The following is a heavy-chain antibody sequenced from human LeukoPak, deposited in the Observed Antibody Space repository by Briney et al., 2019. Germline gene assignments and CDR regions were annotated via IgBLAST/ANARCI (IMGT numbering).Heavy chain of an antibody. V-gene: IGHV1-69*13. CDR3: ARRKIAVAGTGTNWFDP. CDR2: IIPIFGTA. J-gene: IGHJ5*02. D-gene: IGHD6-19*01. Sequence: SVKVSCKASGGTFSSYAISWVRQAPGQGLEWMGGIIPIFGTANYVQKFQGRVTITADESTSTAYMELSSLRSEDTAVYYCARRKIAVAGTGTNWFDPWGQGTLVTVSS. CDR1: GGTFSSYA.